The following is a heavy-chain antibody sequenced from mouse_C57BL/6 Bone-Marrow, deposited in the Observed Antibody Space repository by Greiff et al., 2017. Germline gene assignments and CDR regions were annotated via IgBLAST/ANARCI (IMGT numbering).Heavy chain of an antibody. J-gene: IGHJ2*01. CDR1: GFTFPDYY. Sequence: EVQLVESGGGLVQPGGSLSLSCAASGFTFPDYYMSWVRQPPGKALEWLGFIRNKANGYTTEYSASVKGRFTISRDNSQSILYLQMNALRAEDSATYYGARDYYGFDYWGQGTTLTVSS. CDR2: IRNKANGYTT. V-gene: IGHV7-3*01. D-gene: IGHD1-1*01. CDR3: ARDYYGFDY.